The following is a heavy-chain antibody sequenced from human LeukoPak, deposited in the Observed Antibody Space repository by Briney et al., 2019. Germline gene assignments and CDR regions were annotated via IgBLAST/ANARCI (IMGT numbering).Heavy chain of an antibody. CDR2: IYYSGST. Sequence: SETLSLTCTVSGGSFSSDTSYWSWIRQHPGKGLEWIGYIYYSGSTYYNPSLRSRVTISMDKSKNQFSLKLSSVTAADTAVYYCARGPSVSAFDIWGQGTMVTVSS. V-gene: IGHV4-31*03. D-gene: IGHD4-11*01. CDR3: ARGPSVSAFDI. J-gene: IGHJ3*02. CDR1: GGSFSSDTSY.